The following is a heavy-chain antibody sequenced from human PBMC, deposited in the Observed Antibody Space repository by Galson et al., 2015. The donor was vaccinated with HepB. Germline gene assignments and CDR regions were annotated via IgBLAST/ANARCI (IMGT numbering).Heavy chain of an antibody. CDR2: TYYRSKWYN. J-gene: IGHJ4*02. CDR1: GDSVSSNSVA. D-gene: IGHD2-21*01. CDR3: ARDSGDRGSSAYYFDS. V-gene: IGHV6-1*01. Sequence: CAISGDSVSSNSVAWNWIRQSPSRGLEWLGRTYYRSKWYNDYAESMKSRITINPDTTKNQLSLQLNSVTPDDTAVYYCARDSGDRGSSAYYFDSWGQGALVTVSS.